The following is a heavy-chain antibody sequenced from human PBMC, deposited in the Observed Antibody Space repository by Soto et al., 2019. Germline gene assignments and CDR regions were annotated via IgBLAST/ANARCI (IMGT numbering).Heavy chain of an antibody. CDR2: ISAYNGNT. V-gene: IGHV1-18*01. J-gene: IGHJ6*02. CDR1: GYTFTSYG. CDR3: ARGCSSTSCPYYYYYGMDV. D-gene: IGHD2-2*01. Sequence: ASVKVSCKASGYTFTSYGISWVRQAPGQGLEWMGWISAYNGNTNYAQKLQGRVTMTTDTSTSTAYMELRSLRSDDTAVYYCARGCSSTSCPYYYYYGMDVWCQGTTVTVSS.